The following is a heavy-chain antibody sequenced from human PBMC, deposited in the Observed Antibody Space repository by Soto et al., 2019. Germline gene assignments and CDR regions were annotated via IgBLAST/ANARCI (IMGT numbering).Heavy chain of an antibody. D-gene: IGHD2-15*01. V-gene: IGHV4-34*01. CDR1: GGSFSGYY. Sequence: PSETLSLTCAVYGGSFSGYYWSWIRQPPGKGLEWIGEINHSGSTNYNPSLKSRVTISVDTSKNQFSLKLSSVTAADTAVYYCARGRGGSRRGIDYWGQGTLVTVSS. CDR3: ARGRGGSRRGIDY. J-gene: IGHJ4*02. CDR2: INHSGST.